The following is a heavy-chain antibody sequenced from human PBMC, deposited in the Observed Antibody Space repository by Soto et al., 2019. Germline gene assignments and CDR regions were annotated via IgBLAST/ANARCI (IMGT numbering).Heavy chain of an antibody. CDR2: IYYSGST. J-gene: IGHJ4*02. Sequence: SETLSLTCTVSGGSISSYYWSWIRQPPGKGLEWIGYIYYSGSTNYNPSLKSRVTISVDTSKNQFSLKLSSVTAADTAVYYCARNGDYGGNSPATFDYWGQGTLVTVS. CDR1: GGSISSYY. CDR3: ARNGDYGGNSPATFDY. V-gene: IGHV4-59*01. D-gene: IGHD4-17*01.